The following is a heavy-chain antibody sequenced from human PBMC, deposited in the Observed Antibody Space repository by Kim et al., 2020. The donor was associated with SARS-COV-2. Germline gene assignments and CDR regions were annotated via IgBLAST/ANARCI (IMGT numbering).Heavy chain of an antibody. CDR2: ISAYYGST. Sequence: ASVKVSCKASGYTFPDYGISWVRQAPGQGLEWMGWISAYYGSTNYAEDFQGRIILTRDTSTTTAYMELRSLRSDDPAVYYCVRESAWGAGRYVWFGYWGQGTLAPVSS. J-gene: IGHJ4*02. CDR1: GYTFPDYG. CDR3: VRESAWGAGRYVWFGY. V-gene: IGHV1-18*04. D-gene: IGHD3-16*01.